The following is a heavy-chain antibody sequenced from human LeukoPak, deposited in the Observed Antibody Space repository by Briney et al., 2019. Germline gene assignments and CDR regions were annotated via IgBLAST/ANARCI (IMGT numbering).Heavy chain of an antibody. CDR1: GFTFSSYG. CDR2: IWSDENKK. D-gene: IGHD4-23*01. Sequence: PGGSLRLSCAASGFTFSSYGMHWVRQAPGEGLEWVAVIWSDENKKYYADSVKGRFTISRDNFKSTLYLQMDSLRVEDTAVYYCAREGLTSTPNNAFDIWGQGSVVTVSS. CDR3: AREGLTSTPNNAFDI. J-gene: IGHJ3*02. V-gene: IGHV3-33*01.